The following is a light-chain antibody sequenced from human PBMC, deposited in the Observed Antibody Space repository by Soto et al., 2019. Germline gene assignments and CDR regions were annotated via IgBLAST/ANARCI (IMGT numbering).Light chain of an antibody. CDR1: QSINND. Sequence: EIVMTQSPATLSVSPGDRATVSCRASQSINNDLGWYQQKPGQAPRLLISGASTRPTSIPARFSGSGSGSEFTHTIRRVQSEAFPVYFCQQYNTWPTFGKGTTVAIK. V-gene: IGKV3-15*01. CDR3: QQYNTWPT. J-gene: IGKJ1*01. CDR2: GAS.